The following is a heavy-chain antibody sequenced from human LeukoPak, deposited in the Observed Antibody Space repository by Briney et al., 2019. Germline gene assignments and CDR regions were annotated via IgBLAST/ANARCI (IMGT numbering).Heavy chain of an antibody. D-gene: IGHD3-22*01. Sequence: PGGSLRLSCAASGFTFSSYGMHWVRQAPGKGLEWVAFIRYDGSNKYYADSVKGRFTISRDNSKNTLYLQMNSLRAEDTAVYYCARDSDYYDSSGYYYVSVPFDPWGQGTLVTVSS. CDR2: IRYDGSNK. V-gene: IGHV3-30*02. CDR1: GFTFSSYG. CDR3: ARDSDYYDSSGYYYVSVPFDP. J-gene: IGHJ5*02.